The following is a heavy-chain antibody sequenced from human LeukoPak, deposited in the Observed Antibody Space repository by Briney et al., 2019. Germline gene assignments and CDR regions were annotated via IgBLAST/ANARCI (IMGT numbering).Heavy chain of an antibody. D-gene: IGHD5-24*01. V-gene: IGHV3-7*01. CDR3: ARWLELMRNFDW. Sequence: GGSLRLSCVGSGFTFSDYWMSWVRQAPGKGLEWVANIKQDGSGKDYVDALKGRFTISRDNAKNSLYLQMNSLRAEDTAAYYCARWLELMRNFDWWGQGTLVTVSS. J-gene: IGHJ4*02. CDR2: IKQDGSGK. CDR1: GFTFSDYW.